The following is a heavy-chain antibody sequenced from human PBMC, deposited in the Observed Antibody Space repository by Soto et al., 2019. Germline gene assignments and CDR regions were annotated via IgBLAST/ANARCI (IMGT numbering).Heavy chain of an antibody. Sequence: PSETLSLTCAVYGGSFSGYYWSWIRQPPGKGLEWIGEINHSGSTNYNPSLKSRVTISVDTSKNQFSLKLSSVTAADTAVYYCARLPPRDYFDYWGQGTLVTVSS. CDR3: ARLPPRDYFDY. V-gene: IGHV4-34*01. CDR2: INHSGST. CDR1: GGSFSGYY. J-gene: IGHJ4*02.